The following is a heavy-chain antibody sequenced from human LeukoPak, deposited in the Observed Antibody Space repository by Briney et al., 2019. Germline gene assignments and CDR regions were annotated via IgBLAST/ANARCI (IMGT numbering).Heavy chain of an antibody. CDR3: VKDPYGDYPRYFDY. J-gene: IGHJ4*02. D-gene: IGHD4-17*01. V-gene: IGHV3-30*02. CDR1: GFTFSTYG. Sequence: GGSLRLSCAASGFTFSTYGMHWVRQAPGKGLEWVSLIRYDGGNKYYADSVKGRFTISRDNSKNTLYLQMNSLRAEDTAVYYCVKDPYGDYPRYFDYWGQGTLVTVSS. CDR2: IRYDGGNK.